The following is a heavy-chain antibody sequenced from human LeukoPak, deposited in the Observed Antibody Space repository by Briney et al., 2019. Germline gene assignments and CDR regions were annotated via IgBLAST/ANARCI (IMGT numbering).Heavy chain of an antibody. CDR3: ARDIVVPAASNWFDP. D-gene: IGHD2-2*01. CDR1: GGSISSYY. J-gene: IGHJ5*02. CDR2: IYTSGSN. V-gene: IGHV4-4*07. Sequence: SETLSLTCTVSGGSISSYYWSWIRQSAGKGLEWIGRIYTSGSNNYNPSLKSRVTMSVDTSKNQFSLKLSSVTAADTAVYYCARDIVVPAASNWFDPWGQGTLVTVSS.